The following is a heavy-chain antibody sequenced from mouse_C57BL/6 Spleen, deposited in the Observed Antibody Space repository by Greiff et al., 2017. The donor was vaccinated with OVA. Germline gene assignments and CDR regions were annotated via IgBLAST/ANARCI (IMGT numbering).Heavy chain of an antibody. D-gene: IGHD1-1*01. CDR3: ARERDYYGSSYDYAMDY. CDR1: GYAFSSYW. CDR2: IYPGDGDT. J-gene: IGHJ4*01. V-gene: IGHV1-80*01. Sequence: QVHVKQSGAELVKPGASVKISCKASGYAFSSYWMNWVKQRPGKGLEWIGQIYPGDGDTNYNGKFKGKATLTADKSSSTAYMQLSSLTSEDSAVYFCARERDYYGSSYDYAMDYWGQGTSVTVSS.